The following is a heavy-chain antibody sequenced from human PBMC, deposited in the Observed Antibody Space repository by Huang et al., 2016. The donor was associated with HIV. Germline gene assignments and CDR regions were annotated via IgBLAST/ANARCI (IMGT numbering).Heavy chain of an antibody. CDR2: INHSEST. CDR3: ARGQGGYYYYYMDV. Sequence: QVQLQQWGAGLLRPSETLSPTCAVYGGSFRGYSGTWFRKPPGKGLEWIGEINHSESTNYNPSLKSRVTISVDTSRNQFSLTLTSVTAADTAVYYCARGQGGYYYYYMDVWGKGTTVTVSS. J-gene: IGHJ6*03. CDR1: GGSFRGYS. V-gene: IGHV4-34*01.